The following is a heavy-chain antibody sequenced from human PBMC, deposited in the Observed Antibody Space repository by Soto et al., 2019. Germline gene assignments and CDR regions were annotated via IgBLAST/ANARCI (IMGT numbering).Heavy chain of an antibody. V-gene: IGHV3-7*01. CDR1: GFAFSAHW. CDR2: ISPEGGTK. Sequence: PGGSLRLSCSASGFAFSAHWMTWVRQTPGKGLEWVANISPEGGTKYSVDSAKGRFNISRDNAKNSLYLQMKSLRAENTAVYYCPSFPAYGGQGTLVPVSP. CDR3: PSFPAY. J-gene: IGHJ4*02.